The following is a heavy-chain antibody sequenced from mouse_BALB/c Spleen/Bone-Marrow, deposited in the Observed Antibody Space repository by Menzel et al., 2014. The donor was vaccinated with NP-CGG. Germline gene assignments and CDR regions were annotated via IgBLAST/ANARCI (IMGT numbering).Heavy chain of an antibody. CDR1: GYTFTSYW. V-gene: IGHV1S22*01. J-gene: IGHJ2*01. CDR3: TRYRYDADYFDY. Sequence: LQQSGSELVRPGASVKLSCKASGYTFTSYWMHWVKQRPGQGLEWIGNFYPGSGSTNHDEKFKRKATLTVDTSSSTTYMQLSSLTAEDPAVYYCTRYRYDADYFDYWGQGTTLTISS. CDR2: FYPGSGST. D-gene: IGHD2-14*01.